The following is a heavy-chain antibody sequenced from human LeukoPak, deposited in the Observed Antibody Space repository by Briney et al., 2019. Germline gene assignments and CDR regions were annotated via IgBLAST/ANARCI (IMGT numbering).Heavy chain of an antibody. Sequence: GGSLRLSCAASGFTFSSYWMSWVRQAPGKGLEWVANIKQDGSEKYYVDSVKGRFTISRDNAKNSLYLQMNSLRAEDTAVYYCARDINYDRSLGREYYYYYMDVWGKGTTVTVSS. CDR1: GFTFSSYW. V-gene: IGHV3-7*01. J-gene: IGHJ6*03. CDR3: ARDINYDRSLGREYYYYYMDV. D-gene: IGHD3-22*01. CDR2: IKQDGSEK.